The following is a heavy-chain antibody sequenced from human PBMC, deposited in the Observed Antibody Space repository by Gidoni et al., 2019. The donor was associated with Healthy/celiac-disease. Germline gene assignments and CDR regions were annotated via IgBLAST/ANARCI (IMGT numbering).Heavy chain of an antibody. Sequence: QVQLVQSGAEVKKPGASVKVSCKASGYTFTGYYMHWVRQAPGQGLEWMGWINPNSGGTNYAQKFQGRVTMTRDTSISTAYMELSRLRSDDTAVYYCARGPGIAAASKLVQLGYWGQGTLVTVSS. D-gene: IGHD6-13*01. CDR2: INPNSGGT. CDR3: ARGPGIAAASKLVQLGY. CDR1: GYTFTGYY. J-gene: IGHJ4*02. V-gene: IGHV1-2*02.